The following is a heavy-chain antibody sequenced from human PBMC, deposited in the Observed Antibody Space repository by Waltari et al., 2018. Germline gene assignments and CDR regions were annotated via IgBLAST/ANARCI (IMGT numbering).Heavy chain of an antibody. V-gene: IGHV1-69*08. CDR2: IIPILGIA. J-gene: IGHJ4*02. Sequence: QVQLVQSGAEVKKPGSSVKVSCKASGGTFSSYTISWVRQAPGQGLEWMGRIIPILGIANYAQKFQGRVTITADKSTSTAYMELSSLRSEDTAVYYCARDPGTIAAAGTSFDYWGQGTLVTVSS. D-gene: IGHD6-13*01. CDR1: GGTFSSYT. CDR3: ARDPGTIAAAGTSFDY.